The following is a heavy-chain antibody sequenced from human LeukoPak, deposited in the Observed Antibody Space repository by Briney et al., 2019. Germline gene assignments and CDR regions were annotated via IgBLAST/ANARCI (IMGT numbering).Heavy chain of an antibody. CDR3: AVLGGSSSDYNWFDP. Sequence: SETLYLTCAVYGGSFSGYYWSWIRQPPGKGLEWIGEINHSGSTNYNPSLKSRVTISVDTSKNQFSLKLSSVTAADTAVYYCAVLGGSSSDYNWFDPWGQGTLVTVSS. D-gene: IGHD6-6*01. V-gene: IGHV4-34*01. J-gene: IGHJ5*02. CDR2: INHSGST. CDR1: GGSFSGYY.